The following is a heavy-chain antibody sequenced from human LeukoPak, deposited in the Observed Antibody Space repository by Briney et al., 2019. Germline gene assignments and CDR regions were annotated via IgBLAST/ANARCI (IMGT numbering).Heavy chain of an antibody. Sequence: GGSLRLSCAASGFIFSGYYMTWIRQAPGKGLEWVPYVSSSGSTIYYADSVKGRFTISRDNAKNSLYLQMNGLRAEDTAVYYCAREAPSLEWLLWLGPWGQGTLVTVSS. CDR3: AREAPSLEWLLWLGP. CDR2: VSSSGSTI. D-gene: IGHD3-3*01. CDR1: GFIFSGYY. J-gene: IGHJ5*02. V-gene: IGHV3-11*01.